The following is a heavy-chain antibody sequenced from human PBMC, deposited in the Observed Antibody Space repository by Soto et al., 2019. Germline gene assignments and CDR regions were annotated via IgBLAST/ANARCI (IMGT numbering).Heavy chain of an antibody. J-gene: IGHJ4*02. Sequence: SETLSLTCTVSGGSISSGNYYWSWIRQPPGKGLEWIGFISYSGSTYYSVSLKSRVTISVDTSKNQFSLNLSFVTAANTAVYYCATMGTPATGLYYFDYWGQGTLVTVSS. D-gene: IGHD2-15*01. CDR2: ISYSGST. CDR1: GGSISSGNYY. CDR3: ATMGTPATGLYYFDY. V-gene: IGHV4-30-4*01.